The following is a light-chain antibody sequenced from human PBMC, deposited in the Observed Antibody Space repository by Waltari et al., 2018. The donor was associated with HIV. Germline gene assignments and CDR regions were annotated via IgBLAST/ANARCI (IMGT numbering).Light chain of an antibody. J-gene: IGLJ2*01. CDR2: GTS. V-gene: IGLV1-40*01. Sequence: QSVLTQPPSVSGAPGQRVTISCTGSSSNIGAGSDVHWYQQLPGTAPKLLIYGTSNRPSGVPDRFSGSKYGTSASLAITGLQAEDEADYYCQSYDSSLSVVVFVGGTKLTVL. CDR1: SSNIGAGSD. CDR3: QSYDSSLSVVV.